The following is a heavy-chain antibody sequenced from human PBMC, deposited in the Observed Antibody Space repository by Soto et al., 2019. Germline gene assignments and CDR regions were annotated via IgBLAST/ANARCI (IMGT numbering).Heavy chain of an antibody. Sequence: GGSLGVACAASVFTFSIYGMPWVRQAPGKGLDWVAVISYDGSNKYYADSVKGRFTISRDNSKNTLYLQMNSLRAEDTAVYYCPKDAYGDYVYGQFDYWGQGTMVTVSS. CDR2: ISYDGSNK. V-gene: IGHV3-30*18. J-gene: IGHJ4*02. CDR1: VFTFSIYG. D-gene: IGHD4-17*01. CDR3: PKDAYGDYVYGQFDY.